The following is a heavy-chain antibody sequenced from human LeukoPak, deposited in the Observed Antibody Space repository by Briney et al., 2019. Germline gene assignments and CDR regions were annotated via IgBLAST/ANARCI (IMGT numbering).Heavy chain of an antibody. D-gene: IGHD5-24*01. J-gene: IGHJ4*02. CDR2: ITSDGSST. V-gene: IGHV3-74*01. CDR1: GFTFSSYW. Sequence: GGSLRLSCAASGFTFSSYWMHWVRQAPGKGLVWVSRITSDGSSTTYADSVKGRFTISRDNAKNTVYLQMNSLRAEDTAVYYCARTREYYFDYWGQGTPVTVSS. CDR3: ARTREYYFDY.